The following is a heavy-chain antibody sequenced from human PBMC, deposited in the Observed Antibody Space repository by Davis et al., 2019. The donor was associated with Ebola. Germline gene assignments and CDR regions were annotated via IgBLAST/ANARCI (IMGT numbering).Heavy chain of an antibody. D-gene: IGHD6-13*01. CDR2: IIPIFGTA. J-gene: IGHJ6*03. CDR3: ARDFGAGYSSSWYWDYYYYYMDV. CDR1: GGTFSSYA. Sequence: SVKVSCKASGGTFSSYAISWVRQAPGQGLEWMGGIIPIFGTANYAQKFQGRVTITADESTSTAYMELSSLRSEDTAVYYCARDFGAGYSSSWYWDYYYYYMDVWGKGTTVTVSS. V-gene: IGHV1-69*13.